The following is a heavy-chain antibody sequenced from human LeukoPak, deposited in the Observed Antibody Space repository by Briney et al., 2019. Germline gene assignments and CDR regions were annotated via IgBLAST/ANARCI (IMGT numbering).Heavy chain of an antibody. CDR3: ARDRRRYSRSSGGIDY. Sequence: PGGSLRLSCAASGFTFDDYGMSWVRQPPGKGLEWVSGITWNGGSTGYADSVKGRFTTSRDNAKNSLYLQMNSLRDEDTAFYYCARDRRRYSRSSGGIDYWGQGTLVTVS. CDR1: GFTFDDYG. D-gene: IGHD6-6*01. CDR2: ITWNGGST. J-gene: IGHJ4*02. V-gene: IGHV3-20*04.